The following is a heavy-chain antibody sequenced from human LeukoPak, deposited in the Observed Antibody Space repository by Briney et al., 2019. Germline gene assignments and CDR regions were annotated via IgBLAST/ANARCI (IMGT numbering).Heavy chain of an antibody. V-gene: IGHV4-39*07. CDR3: AIHDYGDRDAFDI. J-gene: IGHJ3*02. Sequence: SETLSLTCTVSGGSIGSSSYYWGWIRQPPGKGLEWIGRIYSSGSTSYNPSLESRVTISVDTSKNRFSLKLSSVTAADTAVYYCAIHDYGDRDAFDIWGQGTMVTVSS. D-gene: IGHD4-17*01. CDR1: GGSIGSSSYY. CDR2: IYSSGST.